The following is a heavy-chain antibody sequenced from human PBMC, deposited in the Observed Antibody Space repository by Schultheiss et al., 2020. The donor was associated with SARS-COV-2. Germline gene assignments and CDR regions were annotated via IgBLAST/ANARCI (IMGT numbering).Heavy chain of an antibody. CDR1: GGSFSGYY. V-gene: IGHV4-34*01. CDR3: ARGYIVAAAGTRSPFDY. D-gene: IGHD6-13*01. J-gene: IGHJ4*02. CDR2: INHSGST. Sequence: GSLRLSCAVYGGSFSGYYWSWIRQPPGKGLEWIGEINHSGSTSYTPSLKSRVTISVDTSKNQFSLKLTSVTAADTAVYYCARGYIVAAAGTRSPFDYWGQGTLVTVSS.